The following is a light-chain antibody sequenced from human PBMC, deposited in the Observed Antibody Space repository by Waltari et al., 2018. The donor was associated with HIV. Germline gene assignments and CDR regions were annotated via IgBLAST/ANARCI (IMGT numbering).Light chain of an antibody. Sequence: QSVLTQPPSASGTPGQRVTISCSGSSSNIGSNYVHWYPQLPGTTPKRLDYRNNQRPSGVPDLCSGCKSGTSAALAISGLRSEHEADYYCAAWDDSLRGVVFGGGTKLTVL. CDR2: RNN. V-gene: IGLV1-47*01. CDR1: SSNIGSNY. J-gene: IGLJ2*01. CDR3: AAWDDSLRGVV.